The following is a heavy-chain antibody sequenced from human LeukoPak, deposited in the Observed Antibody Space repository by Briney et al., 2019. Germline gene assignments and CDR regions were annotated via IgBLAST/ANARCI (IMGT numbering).Heavy chain of an antibody. CDR1: GYTFTAYH. CDR3: ARDYCSSTSCLFDY. CDR2: INPNGGDT. J-gene: IGHJ4*02. V-gene: IGHV1-2*06. D-gene: IGHD2-2*01. Sequence: GASVKVSCKASGYTFTAYHMHWVRQAPGQGLEWMGRINPNGGDTNYAQKFQGRVTMTRDTSISTAYMELSGLRSDDTAVYYCARDYCSSTSCLFDYWGQGTLVSVSS.